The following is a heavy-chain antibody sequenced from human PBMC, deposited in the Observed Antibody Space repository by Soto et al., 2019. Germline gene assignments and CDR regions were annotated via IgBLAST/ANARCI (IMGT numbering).Heavy chain of an antibody. Sequence: PGESLKISCKGSGYSFTSYWIGWVRQMPGKGLEWMGIIYPGDSDTRYSPSFQGQVTIPADKSISTAYLQWSSLKASDTAMYYCARPFYDYYDTAVIGGMDVWGQGTTVTVSS. J-gene: IGHJ6*02. CDR1: GYSFTSYW. CDR3: ARPFYDYYDTAVIGGMDV. D-gene: IGHD3-22*01. CDR2: IYPGDSDT. V-gene: IGHV5-51*01.